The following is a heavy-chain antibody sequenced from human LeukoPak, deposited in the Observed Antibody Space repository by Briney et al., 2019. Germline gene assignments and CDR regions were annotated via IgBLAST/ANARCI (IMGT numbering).Heavy chain of an antibody. CDR2: ISGSGGST. Sequence: GGSLRLSCAASGFTFSSYAMSWVRQAPGKGLEWVSAISGSGGSTYYADSVKGRFTISRDNSKNTLYLQMHSLRAEDTAVYYCAKGSLLWFGELLTNRNWFDPWGQGTLVTVSS. J-gene: IGHJ5*02. D-gene: IGHD3-10*01. V-gene: IGHV3-23*01. CDR3: AKGSLLWFGELLTNRNWFDP. CDR1: GFTFSSYA.